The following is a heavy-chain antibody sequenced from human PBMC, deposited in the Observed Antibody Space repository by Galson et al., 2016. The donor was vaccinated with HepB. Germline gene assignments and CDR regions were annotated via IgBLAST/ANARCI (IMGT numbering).Heavy chain of an antibody. Sequence: SLRLSCAASGFNFSNYAMHWVRQAPGRRLEFVSAIFFSGAGTYYTGSVKDRFTISRDNSKNTLYLHMSSLRSEDTAVYYCAREVHSSDSLTTYYYFDLWGRGTLVTVSS. D-gene: IGHD3-22*01. J-gene: IGHJ2*01. CDR3: AREVHSSDSLTTYYYFDL. V-gene: IGHV3-64D*06. CDR2: IFFSGAGT. CDR1: GFNFSNYA.